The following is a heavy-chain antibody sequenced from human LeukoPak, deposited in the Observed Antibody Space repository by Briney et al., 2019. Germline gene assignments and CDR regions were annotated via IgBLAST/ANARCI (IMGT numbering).Heavy chain of an antibody. D-gene: IGHD3-3*01. J-gene: IGHJ6*02. CDR1: GYTFTSYD. V-gene: IGHV1-8*01. Sequence: ASVKVPCRASGYTFTSYDINWVRQATGQGLEWMGWMNPNSGNTGYAQKFQGRVTMTRNTSISTAYMELSSLRSEDTAVYYCARSYYDFWSGYYSYYYYGMDVWGQGTTVTVSS. CDR3: ARSYYDFWSGYYSYYYYGMDV. CDR2: MNPNSGNT.